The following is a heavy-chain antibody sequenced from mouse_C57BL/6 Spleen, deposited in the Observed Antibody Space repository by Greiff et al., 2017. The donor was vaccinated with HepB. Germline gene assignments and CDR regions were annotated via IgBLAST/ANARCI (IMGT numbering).Heavy chain of an antibody. CDR2: IHPNSGST. CDR3: ARWQSYGSSQPGFAY. V-gene: IGHV1-64*01. D-gene: IGHD1-1*01. CDR1: GYTFTSYW. Sequence: QVQLQQPGAELVKPGASVKLSCKASGYTFTSYWMHWVKQRPGQGLEWIGMIHPNSGSTNYNEKFKSKATLTVDKSSSTAYMQLSSLTSEDSAVYYCARWQSYGSSQPGFAYWGQGTLVTVSA. J-gene: IGHJ3*01.